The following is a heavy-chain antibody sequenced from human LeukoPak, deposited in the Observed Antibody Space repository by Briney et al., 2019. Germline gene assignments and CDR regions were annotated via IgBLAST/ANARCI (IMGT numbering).Heavy chain of an antibody. V-gene: IGHV3-9*01. J-gene: IGHJ4*02. CDR2: ISWNSGSI. CDR3: AKDTGRAAGGSRFDY. CDR1: GFTFRSYA. D-gene: IGHD6-13*01. Sequence: PGGSLRLSCAASGFTFRSYAMSWVRQAPGKGLEWVSGISWNSGSIGYADSVKGRFTISRDNAKNSLYLQMNSLSAEDTALYYCAKDTGRAAGGSRFDYWGQGTPVTVSS.